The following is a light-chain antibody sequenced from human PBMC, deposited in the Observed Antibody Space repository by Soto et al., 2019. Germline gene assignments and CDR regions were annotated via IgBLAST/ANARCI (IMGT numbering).Light chain of an antibody. CDR1: QYISTN. Sequence: ETVMTQSPATLSLSPGERATLSCRASQYISTNLAWYQQKPGLAPGLLLYDATARAADVPAWFSGSGAGTEFTLTIDSLQSDDSAVYYCQQYHAWPRTFGQGTKVDIK. V-gene: IGKV3-15*01. J-gene: IGKJ1*01. CDR3: QQYHAWPRT. CDR2: DAT.